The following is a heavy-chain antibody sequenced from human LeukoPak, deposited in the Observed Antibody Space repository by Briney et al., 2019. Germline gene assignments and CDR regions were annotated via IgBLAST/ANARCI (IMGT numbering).Heavy chain of an antibody. Sequence: GGSLRLSCAASGFIFDDYGMSWVRQVPGKGLEWVSGISWNGGSTGYGDSVKGRFTISRDNSKNTLYLQMNSLRAEDTAVYYCAKPRGLTIVGAHFDYWGQGTLVTVSS. V-gene: IGHV3-20*04. CDR1: GFIFDDYG. CDR2: ISWNGGST. D-gene: IGHD1-26*01. CDR3: AKPRGLTIVGAHFDY. J-gene: IGHJ4*02.